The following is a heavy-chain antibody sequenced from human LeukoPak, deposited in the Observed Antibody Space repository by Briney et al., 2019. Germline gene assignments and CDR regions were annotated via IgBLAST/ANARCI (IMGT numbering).Heavy chain of an antibody. CDR1: GYSFTSYW. Sequence: GESLKISFKGSGYSFTSYWIAWVRQMPGKGLEWMGIIYPGDSDTRYSPSFQGQVTISADKSISTAYLQWSNLQASDTAMFYCARQRGYTGYMDVWGKGTTVTVSS. CDR2: IYPGDSDT. J-gene: IGHJ6*03. D-gene: IGHD5-12*01. CDR3: ARQRGYTGYMDV. V-gene: IGHV5-51*01.